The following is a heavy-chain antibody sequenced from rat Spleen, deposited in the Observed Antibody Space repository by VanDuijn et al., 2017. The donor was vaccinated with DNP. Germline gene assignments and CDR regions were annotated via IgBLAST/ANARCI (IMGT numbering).Heavy chain of an antibody. J-gene: IGHJ2*01. V-gene: IGHV5-7*01. CDR1: GFTFSDYN. CDR3: ARRGWYYYFDY. D-gene: IGHD1-12*02. CDR2: ISYDGSST. Sequence: EVQLVESGGGLVQPGRSLKLSCAASGFTFSDYNMAWVRQAPKKGLEWVATISYDGSSTYYRDSVKGRFTISRDNAKSTLYLQMDSLRSEDTATYYCARRGWYYYFDYWGQGVMVTVSS.